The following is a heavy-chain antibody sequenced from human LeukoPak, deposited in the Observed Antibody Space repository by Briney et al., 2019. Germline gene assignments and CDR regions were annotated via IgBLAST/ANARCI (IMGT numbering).Heavy chain of an antibody. CDR3: ARDRGGYTYSHDY. V-gene: IGHV4-59*12. CDR1: GGSISSYY. J-gene: IGHJ4*02. Sequence: SETLSLTCTVSGGSISSYYWSWIRQPPGKGLEWIGYIYYSGSTNYNPSLKSRVTISVDTSKNQFSLKLNFVTAADTAVYYCARDRGGYTYSHDYWGQGTLVTVSS. CDR2: IYYSGST. D-gene: IGHD5-18*01.